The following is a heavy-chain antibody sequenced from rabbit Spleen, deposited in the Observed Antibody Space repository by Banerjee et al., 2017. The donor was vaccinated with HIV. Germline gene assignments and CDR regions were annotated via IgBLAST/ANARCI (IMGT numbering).Heavy chain of an antibody. V-gene: IGHV1S42*01. J-gene: IGHJ4*01. CDR3: ARDKELAIWGYEFDL. D-gene: IGHD3-1*01. CDR1: GFSLFSYW. CDR2: IYAGDGST. Sequence: EESGGGLVKPGGTLTLTCKASGFSLFSYWMCWVRQAPGKGLDLIGCIYAGDGSTDYANWVNGRFTISKTSSTVDLKMTSLTVADTATYFCARDKELAIWGYEFDLWGQGTLVTVS.